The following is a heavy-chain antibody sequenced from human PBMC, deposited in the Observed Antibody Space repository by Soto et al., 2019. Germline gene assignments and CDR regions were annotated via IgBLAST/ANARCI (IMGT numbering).Heavy chain of an antibody. V-gene: IGHV3-9*01. CDR3: AKGLQQLANYFDY. CDR2: ISWNSGSI. Sequence: GGSLRLACAASGFTFDDYAMHWVRQAPGKGLEWVSGISWNSGSIGYADSVKGRFTISRDNAKSSLYLQMNSLRAEDTALYYCAKGLQQLANYFDYWGQGTLVTVSS. CDR1: GFTFDDYA. D-gene: IGHD6-13*01. J-gene: IGHJ4*02.